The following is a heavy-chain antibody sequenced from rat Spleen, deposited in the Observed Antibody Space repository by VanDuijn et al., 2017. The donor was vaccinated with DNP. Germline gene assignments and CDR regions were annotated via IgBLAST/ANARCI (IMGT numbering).Heavy chain of an antibody. V-gene: IGHV5-31*01. D-gene: IGHD1-9*01. CDR3: ASGSYYGYKWFAY. Sequence: EVKLVESGGDLVQPGRSLKLSCVASGFTFNSFWMTWIRQVPGKGLEWVASITSSGGGTFYPDSVKGRFTISRDDAKNTLYLQMNSLRSEDTATYYCASGSYYGYKWFAYWGQGTLVTVSS. CDR2: ITSSGGGT. J-gene: IGHJ3*01. CDR1: GFTFNSFW.